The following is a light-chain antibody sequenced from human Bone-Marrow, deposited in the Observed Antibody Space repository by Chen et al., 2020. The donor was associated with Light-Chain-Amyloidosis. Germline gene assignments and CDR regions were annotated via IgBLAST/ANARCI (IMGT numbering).Light chain of an antibody. V-gene: IGKV1-9*01. CDR1: QDISSS. J-gene: IGKJ2*01. CDR2: VAS. Sequence: DLQLTQSPSFLSASVGDRVTITCRASQDISSSLAWYQQKPGKAPKLLISVASTLQSGVPSKFSGSGSGTEFTLTISSLQPEDFATYYCQQVNSYPYTFGQGTKLEIK. CDR3: QQVNSYPYT.